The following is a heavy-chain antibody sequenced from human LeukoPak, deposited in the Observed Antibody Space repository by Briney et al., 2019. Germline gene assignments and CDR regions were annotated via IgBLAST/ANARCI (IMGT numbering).Heavy chain of an antibody. J-gene: IGHJ4*02. CDR1: GFTFSSYG. D-gene: IGHD3-10*01. V-gene: IGHV3-30*18. CDR3: AKEQYGSGACDY. Sequence: GGSLRLSCAASGFTFSSYGMHWVRQAPGKGLEWVAVISYDGSNKYYADSVKGRFTISRDNSKNTLYLQMNSLRAEDTAVYYCAKEQYGSGACDYWGQGTLVTVSS. CDR2: ISYDGSNK.